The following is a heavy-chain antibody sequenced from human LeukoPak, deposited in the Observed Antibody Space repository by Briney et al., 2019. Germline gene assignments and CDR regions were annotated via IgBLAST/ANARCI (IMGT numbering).Heavy chain of an antibody. V-gene: IGHV3-30*18. J-gene: IGHJ4*02. CDR2: ISYDGSNK. CDR1: GFTFSSYG. D-gene: IGHD6-19*01. CDR3: AKDPTKQWLVPDFDY. Sequence: PGRSLRLSCAASGFTFSSYGMHWVRQAPGKGLEWVAVISYDGSNKYCADSVKGRFTISRDNSKNTLYLQMNSLRAEDTAVYYCAKDPTKQWLVPDFDYWGQGTLVTVSS.